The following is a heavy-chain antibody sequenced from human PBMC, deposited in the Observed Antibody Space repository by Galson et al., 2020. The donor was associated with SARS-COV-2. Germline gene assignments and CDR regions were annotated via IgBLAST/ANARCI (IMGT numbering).Heavy chain of an antibody. CDR2: FDPEDGAT. V-gene: IGHV1-24*01. D-gene: IGHD2-2*01. CDR1: GYTLTDLS. CDR3: ATGTALGESDWFDP. J-gene: IGHJ5*02. Sequence: ASVKVTCKVTGYTLTDLSMHWVRQAPGKRLAWLGGFDPEDGATTYAQKFQGRVTMTEDTSTDTAYMELSSLRSEDTAVYYCATGTALGESDWFDPWGQGTLVTVSS.